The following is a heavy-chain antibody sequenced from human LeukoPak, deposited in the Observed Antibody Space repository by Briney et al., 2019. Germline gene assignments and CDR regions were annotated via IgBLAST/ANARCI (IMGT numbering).Heavy chain of an antibody. CDR1: GGSISSGSYY. CDR2: IYTSGST. J-gene: IGHJ4*02. CDR3: ARAPSQWGYDY. V-gene: IGHV4-61*02. Sequence: SETLSLTCTVSGGSISSGSYYWSWIRQPAGKGLEWIGRIYTSGSTNYNPSLKSRVTISVDTSKNQFSLKLSSVTAADTAVYYCARAPSQWGYDYWGQGTLVTVSS. D-gene: IGHD2-15*01.